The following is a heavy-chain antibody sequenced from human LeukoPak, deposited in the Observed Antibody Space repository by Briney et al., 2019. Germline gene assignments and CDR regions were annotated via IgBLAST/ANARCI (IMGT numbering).Heavy chain of an antibody. CDR2: INHSGST. Sequence: SETLSLTCAVYGGSFSGYYWSWIRQPPEKGLEWIGEINHSGSTNYNPSLKSRVTISVDTSKNQFSLKLSSVTAADTAVYYCARGIKGYCSSTSCYAGSDYWGQGTLVTVSS. CDR3: ARGIKGYCSSTSCYAGSDY. V-gene: IGHV4-34*01. J-gene: IGHJ4*02. CDR1: GGSFSGYY. D-gene: IGHD2-2*01.